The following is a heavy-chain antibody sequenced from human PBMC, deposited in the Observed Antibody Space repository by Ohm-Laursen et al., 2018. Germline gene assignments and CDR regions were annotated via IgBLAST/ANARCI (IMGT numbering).Heavy chain of an antibody. J-gene: IGHJ3*02. Sequence: SLRLSCAASGFIFDEYAMHWVRQAPGKGLEWVSGISWNSGDIGYADSVKGRFTISRDNAKNSLYLQMNSLRAEDTALYYCAKGPSSASLDIWGQGTMVTVSS. CDR1: GFIFDEYA. CDR2: ISWNSGDI. D-gene: IGHD6-13*01. V-gene: IGHV3-9*01. CDR3: AKGPSSASLDI.